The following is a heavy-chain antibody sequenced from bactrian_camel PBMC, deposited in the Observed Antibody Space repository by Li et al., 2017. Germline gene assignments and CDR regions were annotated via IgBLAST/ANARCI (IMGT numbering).Heavy chain of an antibody. D-gene: IGHD5*01. CDR2: IESDGRT. J-gene: IGHJ4*01. Sequence: HVQLVESGGGSVQTGGSLRLSCAASESTTSGNCWAWFRQEPGKEAEGVASIESDGRTSYVNAVKGRFTISEDNAKASLYLQMNDLKVEDTGVYYCAAAAAAGLDYPLDFAGYNWWGQGTQVTVS. CDR1: ESTTSGNC. V-gene: IGHV3S26*01. CDR3: AAAAAAGLDYPLDFAGYNW.